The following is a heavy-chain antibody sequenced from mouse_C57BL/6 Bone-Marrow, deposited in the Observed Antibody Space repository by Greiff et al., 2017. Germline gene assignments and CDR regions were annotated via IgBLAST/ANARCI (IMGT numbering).Heavy chain of an antibody. J-gene: IGHJ3*01. D-gene: IGHD2-3*01. CDR2: IHPNSGST. CDR1: GYTFTSYW. CDR3: ARVGWLLRFRFAY. V-gene: IGHV1-64*01. Sequence: QVQLQQPGAELVKPGASVKLSCTASGYTFTSYWMHWVKQRPGQGLEWIGMIHPNSGSTNYNEKFKSKATLTVDKSSSTAYMQLSSLTSEDSAVYYGARVGWLLRFRFAYWGQGTLVTVSA.